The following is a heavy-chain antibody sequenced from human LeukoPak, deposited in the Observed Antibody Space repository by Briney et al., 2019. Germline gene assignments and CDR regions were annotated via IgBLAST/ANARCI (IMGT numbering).Heavy chain of an antibody. CDR1: GFTVSSNY. CDR2: IYSGGST. CDR3: AVGRSYYEVDY. Sequence: GGSLRLSCAASGFTVSSNYMSWVRQAPGKGLEWVSVIYSGGSTYYADSVKGRFTISRDNGKKSLYLQMNSLRDEDTAVYYCAVGRSYYEVDYWGQGTLVTVSS. V-gene: IGHV3-53*01. D-gene: IGHD3-10*01. J-gene: IGHJ4*02.